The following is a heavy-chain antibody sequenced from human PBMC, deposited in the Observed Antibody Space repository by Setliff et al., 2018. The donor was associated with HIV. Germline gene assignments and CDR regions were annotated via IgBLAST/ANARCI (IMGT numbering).Heavy chain of an antibody. CDR1: GGSSSSRSYY. CDR2: IYSSGST. D-gene: IGHD5-18*01. Sequence: PSETLSLTCTVSGGSSSSRSYYWGWIRQPPGKGLEWIGSIYSSGSTYYNPSLKSRVTISVDTSKNQFSLRLNSVTAADTAVYYCARGTWIQLSALALFDYWGQGTLVTVSS. CDR3: ARGTWIQLSALALFDY. V-gene: IGHV4-39*07. J-gene: IGHJ4*02.